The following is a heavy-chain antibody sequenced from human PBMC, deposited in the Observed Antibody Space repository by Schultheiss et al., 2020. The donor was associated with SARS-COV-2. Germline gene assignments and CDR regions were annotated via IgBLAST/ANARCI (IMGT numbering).Heavy chain of an antibody. Sequence: GGSLRLSCAASGFTFSSYSMNWVRQAPGKGLEWVGRTRNKANSYTTEYAASVKGRFTISRDDSKNSLYLQMNSLKTEDTAVYYCAREGTYYYYYYYMDVWGKGTTVTVSS. D-gene: IGHD1-14*01. CDR3: AREGTYYYYYYYMDV. CDR2: TRNKANSYTT. J-gene: IGHJ6*03. V-gene: IGHV3-72*01. CDR1: GFTFSSYS.